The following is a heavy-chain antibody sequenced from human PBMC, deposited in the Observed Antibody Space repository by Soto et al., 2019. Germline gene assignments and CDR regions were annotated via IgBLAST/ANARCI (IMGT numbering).Heavy chain of an antibody. CDR2: IYYSGST. Sequence: QVRLQESGPGLVKPSETLSLSCLVSGDSVGNGPYYWSWIRQSPGEGLEWIAYIYYSGSTNVNPSLESRVNISIHMSKNQFFLELRSVTAADAAVYFCARVGSSCHSGGCYYYYGLGVWVQGTTVAISS. J-gene: IGHJ6*02. CDR3: ARVGSSCHSGGCYYYYGLGV. CDR1: GDSVGNGPYY. D-gene: IGHD1-26*01. V-gene: IGHV4-61*01.